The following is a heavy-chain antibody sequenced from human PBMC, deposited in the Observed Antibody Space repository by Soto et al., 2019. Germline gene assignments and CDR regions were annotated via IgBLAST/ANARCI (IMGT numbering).Heavy chain of an antibody. CDR1: GDSVSSNSAA. Sequence: SQTLSLTCAISGDSVSSNSAAWSWIRQSPSRGLEWVGRTYYRSKWYNDYAVSVKSRITINPDTSKNQFSLQLNSVTPEDTAVYYCARAGIVVVPAAVDYYYYGMDVWAQATTVTVSS. V-gene: IGHV6-1*01. D-gene: IGHD2-2*01. J-gene: IGHJ6*02. CDR3: ARAGIVVVPAAVDYYYYGMDV. CDR2: TYYRSKWYN.